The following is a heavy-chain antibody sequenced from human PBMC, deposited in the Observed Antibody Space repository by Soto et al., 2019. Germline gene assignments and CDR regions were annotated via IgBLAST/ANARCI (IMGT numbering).Heavy chain of an antibody. CDR3: ARESEDLTSNLDY. J-gene: IGHJ4*02. Sequence: GGSLRLSCAASGFTFTRYSLNWVRQAPGKGLEWVSSISSTTNYIYYADSMKGRFTVSRDNAKNSVYLEMNSLSAEDTAVYYCARESEDLTSNLDYWGQGTLVTVSS. CDR1: GFTFTRYS. V-gene: IGHV3-21*01. CDR2: ISSTTNYI.